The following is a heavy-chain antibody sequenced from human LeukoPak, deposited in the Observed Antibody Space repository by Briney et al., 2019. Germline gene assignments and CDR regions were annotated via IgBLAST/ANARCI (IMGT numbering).Heavy chain of an antibody. CDR2: ISAYNGNT. D-gene: IGHD3-10*01. V-gene: IGHV1-18*01. CDR3: ARDSNYYGSGSYAPRYMDV. Sequence: ASVKVSCKASGYTFTSYGISWVRQAPGQGLEWMGWISAYNGNTNYAQKLQGRVTMTTDTSTSTAYMELRSPRSDDTAVYYCARDSNYYGSGSYAPRYMDVWGKGTTVTISS. J-gene: IGHJ6*03. CDR1: GYTFTSYG.